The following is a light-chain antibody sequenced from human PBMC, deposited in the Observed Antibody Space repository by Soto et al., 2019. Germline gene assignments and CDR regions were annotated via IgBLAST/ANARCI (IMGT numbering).Light chain of an antibody. CDR2: KGT. CDR1: DSDVGAYDS. Sequence: QSVLAQPASVSGSPGQSITISCTGTDSDVGAYDSVSWYRQHPHKAPQLIIYKGTQRPSGVPNRISGATSGNAASLTISGLQADDEADYFCCSSAPGSTYVFGTGTKLTVL. CDR3: CSSAPGSTYV. J-gene: IGLJ1*01. V-gene: IGLV2-23*01.